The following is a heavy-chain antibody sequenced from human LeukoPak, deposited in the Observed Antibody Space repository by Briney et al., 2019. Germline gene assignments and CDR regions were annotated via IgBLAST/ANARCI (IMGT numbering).Heavy chain of an antibody. D-gene: IGHD3-16*01. CDR3: ARDLRGLFDY. V-gene: IGHV1-69*13. J-gene: IGHJ4*02. Sequence: ASVKVSCKASGGTFSSYAISWVRQVPGQGLEWMGGIIPIFGTANYAQKFQGRVTITADESTSTAYMELSSLRSEDTAVYYCARDLRGLFDYWGQGTLVTVSS. CDR2: IIPIFGTA. CDR1: GGTFSSYA.